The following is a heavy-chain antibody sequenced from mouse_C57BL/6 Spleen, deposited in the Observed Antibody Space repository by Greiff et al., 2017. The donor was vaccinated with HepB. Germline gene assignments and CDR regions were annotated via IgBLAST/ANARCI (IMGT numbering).Heavy chain of an antibody. CDR1: GYTFTSYW. CDR2: IDPSDSET. Sequence: QVQLQQPGAELVRPGSSVKLSCKASGYTFTSYWMHWVKQRPIQGLEWIGNIDPSDSETHYNQKFKDKATLTVDKSSSTAYMQLSSLTSEDSAVYYCARSAYYSNYAAWFAYWGQGTLVTVSA. J-gene: IGHJ3*01. CDR3: ARSAYYSNYAAWFAY. V-gene: IGHV1-52*01. D-gene: IGHD2-5*01.